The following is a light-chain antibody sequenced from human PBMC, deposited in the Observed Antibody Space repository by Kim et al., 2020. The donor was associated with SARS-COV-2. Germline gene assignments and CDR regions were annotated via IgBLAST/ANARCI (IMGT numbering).Light chain of an antibody. CDR1: QNISTW. CDR2: LAS. J-gene: IGKJ2*01. CDR3: QHYSRFPYT. Sequence: ASVGDRVTITCRASQNISTWLAWYQQKPGKAPNLLIYLASTLESGVPSRFIGSGSGTEFTLTIDSLQPDDFATYYCQHYSRFPYTFGQGTKVDIK. V-gene: IGKV1-5*03.